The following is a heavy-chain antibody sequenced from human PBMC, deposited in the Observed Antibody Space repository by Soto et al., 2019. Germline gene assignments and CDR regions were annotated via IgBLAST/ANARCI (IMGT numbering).Heavy chain of an antibody. Sequence: QVKLVQSGAEVKRPGSSVKVSCRASGGTFSDYTFGWVRQAPGQGLEWLGGIIPFLGSSKYAHNFQARCTSSANESSATAFLTLSSLRSGDTAVYYCAAKKYMASSTNYFYGYGVDIWGLGTTVTVSS. CDR3: AAKKYMASSTNYFYGYGVDI. J-gene: IGHJ6*02. CDR2: IIPFLGSS. D-gene: IGHD6-6*01. V-gene: IGHV1-69*01. CDR1: GGTFSDYT.